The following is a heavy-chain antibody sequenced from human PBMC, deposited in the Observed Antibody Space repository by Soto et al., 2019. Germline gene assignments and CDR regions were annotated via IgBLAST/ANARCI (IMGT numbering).Heavy chain of an antibody. D-gene: IGHD2-2*01. Sequence: GGSLRLSCAASGFSFNNYAMSWVRQSPGKGLEWVSSVSANSGSLYYADSGKGRFTISRDNSKNKLFLEMNSLRAEDTALYYCVKDTVVVPAAGRGFDSWGQGALVTVSS. CDR2: VSANSGSL. CDR1: GFSFNNYA. V-gene: IGHV3-23*01. J-gene: IGHJ4*02. CDR3: VKDTVVVPAAGRGFDS.